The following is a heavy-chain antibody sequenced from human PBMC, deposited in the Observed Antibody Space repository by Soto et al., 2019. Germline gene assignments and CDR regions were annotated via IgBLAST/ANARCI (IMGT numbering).Heavy chain of an antibody. V-gene: IGHV1-46*01. Sequence: QVQLVQSGAEVKNPGASVKLSSKASGYIFTNYYIHWVRQAPGQGLEWMAIINPNGGSTNYAQEFQGRVTLARDTFTNTVYMELSSLRSEDTAIYYCARDLTSGDYWGQGTLVTVSS. J-gene: IGHJ4*02. CDR3: ARDLTSGDY. D-gene: IGHD7-27*01. CDR2: INPNGGST. CDR1: GYIFTNYY.